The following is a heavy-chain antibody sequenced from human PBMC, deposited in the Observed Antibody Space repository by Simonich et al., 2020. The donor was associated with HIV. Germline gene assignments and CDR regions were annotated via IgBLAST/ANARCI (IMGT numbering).Heavy chain of an antibody. CDR1: GFTFSSYW. CDR2: IKQDGSEK. J-gene: IGHJ4*02. D-gene: IGHD6-13*01. CDR3: ATGFRQLVY. Sequence: EVKLVESGGGLVQPGGSLRLSCAASGFTFSSYWMTWGRQAPGKGLEWVANIKQDGSEKYYVESVKGRFTISRDNAKNSLYLQMNSLRAEDTAVYYCATGFRQLVYWGQGTLITVSS. V-gene: IGHV3-7*01.